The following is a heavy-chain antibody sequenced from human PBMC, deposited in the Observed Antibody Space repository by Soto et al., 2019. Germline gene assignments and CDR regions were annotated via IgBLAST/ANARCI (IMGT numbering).Heavy chain of an antibody. V-gene: IGHV3-30*18. CDR2: ISYDGSNK. J-gene: IGHJ6*02. CDR3: AKGRDWSGNGMDV. CDR1: GFTFSSYG. Sequence: GGSLRLSCAASGFTFSSYGMHWVRQAPGKGLEWVAVISYDGSNKYYADSVKGRFTISRDNSKNTLYLQMNSLRAEDTAVYYCAKGRDWSGNGMDVWGQGTTVTVSS. D-gene: IGHD3-3*01.